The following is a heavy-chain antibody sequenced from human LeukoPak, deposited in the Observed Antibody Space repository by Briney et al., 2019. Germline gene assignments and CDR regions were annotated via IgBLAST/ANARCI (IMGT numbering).Heavy chain of an antibody. CDR2: IDPSDSYT. CDR3: ARHSPVAANLYYYYYGMDV. V-gene: IGHV5-10-1*01. Sequence: AGESLKISCKGPGYSFTSYWISWVRQMPGKGQEWMGRIDPSDSYTNYSPSFQGHVTISADKSISTAYLQWSSLKASDTAMYYCARHSPVAANLYYYYYGMDVWGQGTTVTVSS. J-gene: IGHJ6*02. D-gene: IGHD6-19*01. CDR1: GYSFTSYW.